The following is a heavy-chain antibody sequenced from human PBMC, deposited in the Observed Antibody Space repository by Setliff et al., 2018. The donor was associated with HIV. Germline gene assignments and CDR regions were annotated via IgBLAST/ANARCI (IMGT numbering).Heavy chain of an antibody. CDR2: IYTSGST. Sequence: SETLSLTCTVSGGSISSGTYYWSWIRQPAGKGLEWIGHIYTSGSTNYNPSLKSRVTISLDTSKNHFSLKLSSVTAADTAVYYCARGYGNYYYYYMDVWGKGTTVTVS. CDR1: GGSISSGTYY. V-gene: IGHV4-61*09. CDR3: ARGYGNYYYYYMDV. J-gene: IGHJ6*03. D-gene: IGHD4-17*01.